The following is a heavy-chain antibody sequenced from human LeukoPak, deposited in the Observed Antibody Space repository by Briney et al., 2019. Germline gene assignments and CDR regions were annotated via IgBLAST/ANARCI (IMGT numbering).Heavy chain of an antibody. Sequence: SETLSLTCAVYGGSFSGYYWSWIRQPPGKGLEWIGEINHSGSTNYNPSLKSRVTISVDTSKNQFSLKLSSVTAADTAVYYCARGPRVLRAVRGVSYKGGLDYWGQGTLVTVSS. CDR3: ARGPRVLRAVRGVSYKGGLDY. V-gene: IGHV4-34*01. CDR1: GGSFSGYY. CDR2: INHSGST. J-gene: IGHJ4*02. D-gene: IGHD3-10*01.